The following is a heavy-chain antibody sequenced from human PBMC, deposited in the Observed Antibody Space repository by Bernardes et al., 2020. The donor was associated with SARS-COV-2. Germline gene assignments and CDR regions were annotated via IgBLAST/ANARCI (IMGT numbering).Heavy chain of an antibody. D-gene: IGHD3-22*01. Sequence: ASVKVSCQASGYTFTGYYMHWVRQAPGKGLEWMGWLNPNSGGTNYAQKFQGRVTMTRDTSISTAYMELSRLRSDDTAVYYCAKHYYDSSGYYSWGQGTLVTVSS. V-gene: IGHV1-2*02. J-gene: IGHJ4*02. CDR1: GYTFTGYY. CDR3: AKHYYDSSGYYS. CDR2: LNPNSGGT.